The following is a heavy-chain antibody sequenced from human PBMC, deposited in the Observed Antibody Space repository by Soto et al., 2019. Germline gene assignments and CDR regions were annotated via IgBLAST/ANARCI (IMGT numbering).Heavy chain of an antibody. J-gene: IGHJ4*02. V-gene: IGHV4-59*08. Sequence: SETLSLTCTVSSDSISSYYWIWIRQSPGKGLEWIGYTDYSGNTNYNPSLKSRVTISGDTSKNQFSLRLSSVTAADTAVYYCARAVGDPLYYLDYWGQGTLATVSS. CDR2: TDYSGNT. CDR3: ARAVGDPLYYLDY. D-gene: IGHD6-19*01. CDR1: SDSISSYY.